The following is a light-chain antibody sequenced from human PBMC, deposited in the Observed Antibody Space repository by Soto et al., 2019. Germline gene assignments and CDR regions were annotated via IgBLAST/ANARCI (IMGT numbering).Light chain of an antibody. V-gene: IGKV3-20*01. Sequence: DIVLTQSPGTLSLSPGERATLSCRSSQSVSSNYLAWYQQKPDQAPRLVIYDVSGRATGIPDRFSGSGSGTDFTLTISRLEPDDSAVYYCQQYGISPTFGQGTKVESK. CDR2: DVS. CDR3: QQYGISPT. J-gene: IGKJ1*01. CDR1: QSVSSNY.